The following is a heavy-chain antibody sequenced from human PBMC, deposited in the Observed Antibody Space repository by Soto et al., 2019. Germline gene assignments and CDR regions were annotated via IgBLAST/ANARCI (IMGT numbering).Heavy chain of an antibody. CDR3: ARDLRYCSGGSCYSASFDY. Sequence: GGSLRLSCAASGFTFDDYGMSWVRQAPGKGLEWVSGINWNGGSTGYADSVKGRFTISRDNAKNSLYLQMNSLRAEDTALYYWARDLRYCSGGSCYSASFDYWGQGTLVTVSS. CDR2: INWNGGST. V-gene: IGHV3-20*04. J-gene: IGHJ4*02. D-gene: IGHD2-15*01. CDR1: GFTFDDYG.